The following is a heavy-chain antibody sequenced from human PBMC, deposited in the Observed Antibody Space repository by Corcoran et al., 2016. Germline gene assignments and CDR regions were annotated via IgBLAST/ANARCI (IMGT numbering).Heavy chain of an antibody. V-gene: IGHV2-26*01. D-gene: IGHD1-26*01. CDR3: ARIRIIVGATTYYFDY. Sequence: QVTLNESGPVLVKPTETLTLTCTVSGFSLSNARMGVSWIRQPPGKALEWLAHIFSNDEKSYSTSLKSRLTISKDTSKSQVVLTMTNMDPVDTATYYCARIRIIVGATTYYFDYWGQGTLVTVSS. J-gene: IGHJ4*02. CDR1: GFSLSNARMG. CDR2: IFSNDEK.